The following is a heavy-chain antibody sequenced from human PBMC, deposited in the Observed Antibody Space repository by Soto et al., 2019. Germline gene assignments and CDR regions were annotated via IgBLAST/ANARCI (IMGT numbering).Heavy chain of an antibody. CDR3: AKEATRSATHLDY. V-gene: IGHV3-23*01. J-gene: IGHJ4*02. CDR1: GFTFSNYA. CDR2: ISGSGGST. D-gene: IGHD3-3*01. Sequence: EVQLLESGGGLVQPGGSLRLSCAASGFTFSNYAMSWVRQAPGKGLEWVSSISGSGGSTYYTDSVKGRFTVSRDNSKNTWYLQMNSLRIEDTAVYYCAKEATRSATHLDYWGQGTLVTVSS.